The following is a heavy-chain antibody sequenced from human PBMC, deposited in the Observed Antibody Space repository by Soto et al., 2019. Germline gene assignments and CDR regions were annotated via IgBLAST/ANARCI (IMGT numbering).Heavy chain of an antibody. Sequence: ASVKVSCKASGYTFTSYGISWVRQAPGQGLEWMGWISAYNGNTNYAQKLQGRVTMTTDTSTSTAYMELRSLRSDDTAVYYCARDNYDILPGTVGYYFDYRGQGTLVTVSS. CDR3: ARDNYDILPGTVGYYFDY. CDR1: GYTFTSYG. D-gene: IGHD3-9*01. J-gene: IGHJ4*02. CDR2: ISAYNGNT. V-gene: IGHV1-18*01.